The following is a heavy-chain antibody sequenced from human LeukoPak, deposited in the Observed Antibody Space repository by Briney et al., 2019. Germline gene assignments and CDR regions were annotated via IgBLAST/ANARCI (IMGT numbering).Heavy chain of an antibody. Sequence: SDTLSLTCAVSGYSISSSNWWGWTRQPPGKGLEWIGYIYYSGSIYYNPSLKSRVTMSVDTSKNQFSLKLSSVTAVDTAVYYCARKAYSSGWYVGDWGQGTLVTVSS. J-gene: IGHJ4*02. CDR1: GYSISSSNW. CDR2: IYYSGSI. V-gene: IGHV4-28*05. CDR3: ARKAYSSGWYVGD. D-gene: IGHD6-19*01.